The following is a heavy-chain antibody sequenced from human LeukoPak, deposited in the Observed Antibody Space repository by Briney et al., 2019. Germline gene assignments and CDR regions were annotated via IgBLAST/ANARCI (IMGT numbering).Heavy chain of an antibody. J-gene: IGHJ4*02. CDR3: ARRDNSDSSGYFDH. CDR1: GGSIGSGPYY. CDR2: IYYTKNS. Sequence: SETLSLTCTVSGGSIGSGPYYWSWNRQTPGKGLEWIGTIYYTKNSYYNSSLKSRVTISIDTSKNQFSLKLNSVTAADTAIYYCARRDNSDSSGYFDHWGQGTLVTVSS. D-gene: IGHD3-22*01. V-gene: IGHV4-39*01.